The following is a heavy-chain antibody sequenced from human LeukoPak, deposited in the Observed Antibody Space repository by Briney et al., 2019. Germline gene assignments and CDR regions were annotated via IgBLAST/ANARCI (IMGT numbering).Heavy chain of an antibody. CDR1: GFTFSDYY. CDR2: IGSSGSTI. J-gene: IGHJ6*02. Sequence: PGGSLRLSCAASGFTFSDYYMSWIRQAPGKGLEWVSYIGSSGSTIYYADSVKGRFTISRDNAKNSLYLQMNSLRAEDTAVYYCARAAVAGMFNYYYGMDVWGQGTTVTVSS. CDR3: ARAAVAGMFNYYYGMDV. D-gene: IGHD6-19*01. V-gene: IGHV3-11*01.